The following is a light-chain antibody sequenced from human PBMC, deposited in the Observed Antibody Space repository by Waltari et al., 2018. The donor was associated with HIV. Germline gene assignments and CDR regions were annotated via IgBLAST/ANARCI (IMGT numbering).Light chain of an antibody. CDR2: YDS. V-gene: IGLV3-21*04. J-gene: IGLJ1*01. CDR3: QLWDGTGAHPGV. Sequence: SYVLTQPPSVSVAPGKTARITCGGNNIGSKGVHWYQQKPGQAPVLVIYYDSHRPSGIPERFSGSKSGNTATLTISRVEAGDEADYYCQLWDGTGAHPGVFGTGTQVTVL. CDR1: NIGSKG.